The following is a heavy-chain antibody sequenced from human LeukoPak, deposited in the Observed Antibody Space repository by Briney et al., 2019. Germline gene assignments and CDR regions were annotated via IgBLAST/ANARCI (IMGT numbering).Heavy chain of an antibody. CDR1: TSTFSSYA. Sequence: TGGSLRLSWPVSTSTFSSYAISCDSQAPGKGLEWVSAISGSGGTTYYADSVKGRFTISRDNSKNTLYLQMNSLRAKETAVYYCEQVGYDYTGYYNYYFYYWGQGSLVTVSS. CDR3: EQVGYDYTGYYNYYFYY. D-gene: IGHD3-22*01. V-gene: IGHV3-23*01. J-gene: IGHJ4*02. CDR2: ISGSGGTT.